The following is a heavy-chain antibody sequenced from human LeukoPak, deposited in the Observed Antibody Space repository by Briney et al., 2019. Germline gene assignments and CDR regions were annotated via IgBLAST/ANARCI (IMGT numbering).Heavy chain of an antibody. CDR3: ARANYYDSSGYPTSFDY. CDR1: GFTFSSYW. V-gene: IGHV3-7*04. CDR2: IKQDGSEK. D-gene: IGHD3-22*01. J-gene: IGHJ4*02. Sequence: GGSLRLSCAASGFTFSSYWMSWVRQAPGKGLEWVANIKQDGSEKYYVDSVKGRFTISRDNAKNSLYLQMNSLRAEDTAVYYCARANYYDSSGYPTSFDYWGQGTLVTVSS.